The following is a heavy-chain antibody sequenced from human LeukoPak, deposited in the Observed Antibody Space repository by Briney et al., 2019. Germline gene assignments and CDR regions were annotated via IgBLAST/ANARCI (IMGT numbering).Heavy chain of an antibody. Sequence: SVKVSCKTSGSTFIRDTISWVRQAPGQGLEWMGRISPILGLRNFAQKFQGRATITADKSTSTAYMELSSLRSEDTAVYYCAREFEGYDDYSDSYYGMDVWGQGTTVTVSS. J-gene: IGHJ6*02. CDR2: ISPILGLR. D-gene: IGHD4-17*01. CDR3: AREFEGYDDYSDSYYGMDV. CDR1: GSTFIRDT. V-gene: IGHV1-69*04.